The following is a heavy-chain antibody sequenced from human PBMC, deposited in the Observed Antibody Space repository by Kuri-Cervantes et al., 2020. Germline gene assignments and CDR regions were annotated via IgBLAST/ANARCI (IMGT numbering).Heavy chain of an antibody. V-gene: IGHV3-7*01. D-gene: IGHD6-19*01. CDR2: IKEDGSEK. CDR3: ARVPWTAVAD. Sequence: GGSLRLSCAASGFTYSSYAMHWVRQAPGKGLEWVANIKEDGSEKYYVDSVKGRFTISRDNAKNSLYLQVNSLRAEDTAVYYCARVPWTAVADWGQGTLVTVSS. CDR1: GFTYSSYA. J-gene: IGHJ4*02.